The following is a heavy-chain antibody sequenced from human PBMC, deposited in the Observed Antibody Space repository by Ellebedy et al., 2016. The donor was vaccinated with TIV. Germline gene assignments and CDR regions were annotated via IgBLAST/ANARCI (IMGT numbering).Heavy chain of an antibody. V-gene: IGHV4-39*07. J-gene: IGHJ2*01. D-gene: IGHD4-17*01. CDR3: ARVADNYGFPGYFDL. CDR1: GGPISTNSHY. Sequence: SETLSLXCTVPGGPISTNSHYWGWIRQPPGQGLEYIGSIYYSGTTYYNPSLKSRVTISVDTSKSRFSLNLSSVTAADTALYYCARVADNYGFPGYFDLWGRGTLVTVSS. CDR2: IYYSGTT.